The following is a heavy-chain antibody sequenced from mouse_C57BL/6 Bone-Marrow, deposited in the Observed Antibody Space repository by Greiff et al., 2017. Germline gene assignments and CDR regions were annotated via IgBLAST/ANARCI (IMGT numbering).Heavy chain of an antibody. CDR3: ARVTDGYYKGCAMDY. Sequence: QVHVKQPGAELVRPGTSVKLSCKASGYTFTSYWMHWVKQRPGQGLEWIGVIDPSDSYTNYNQKFKGKGTLTVDTSSSTAYMQLSSLTTEDSAVYYCARVTDGYYKGCAMDYWGQGTSVTVSS. CDR1: GYTFTSYW. V-gene: IGHV1-59*01. CDR2: IDPSDSYT. D-gene: IGHD2-3*01. J-gene: IGHJ4*01.